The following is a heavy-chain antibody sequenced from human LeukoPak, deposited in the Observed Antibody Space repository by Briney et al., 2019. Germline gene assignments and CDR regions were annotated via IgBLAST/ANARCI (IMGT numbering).Heavy chain of an antibody. CDR1: GGSFSGYY. J-gene: IGHJ4*02. Sequence: SETLSLTCAVYGGSFSGYYWSWIRQPPGKGLEWIGEINHGGSTNYNPSLKSRVTISVDTSQKQFSLRLSSVTAADTAVYYCARGRYVTTRGGAAAGFLDYWGQGTLVTVST. CDR3: ARGRYVTTRGGAAAGFLDY. CDR2: INHGGST. D-gene: IGHD6-13*01. V-gene: IGHV4-34*01.